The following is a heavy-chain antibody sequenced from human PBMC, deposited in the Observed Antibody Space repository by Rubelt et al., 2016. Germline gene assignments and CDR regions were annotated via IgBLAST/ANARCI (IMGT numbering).Heavy chain of an antibody. CDR2: YDGSNK. D-gene: IGHD6-19*01. V-gene: IGHV3-30*01. CDR3: ARVVSSDWYGGVGYYFDY. Sequence: YDGSNKYYADSVKGRFTISRDNSKNTPYLQMNSLRAEDTAVYYCARVVSSDWYGGVGYYFDYWGQGTLVTVSS. J-gene: IGHJ4*02.